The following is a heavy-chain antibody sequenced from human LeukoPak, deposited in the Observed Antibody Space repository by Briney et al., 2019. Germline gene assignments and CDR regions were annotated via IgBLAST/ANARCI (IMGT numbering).Heavy chain of an antibody. CDR2: ISWDGGST. CDR1: GFTFDDYT. D-gene: IGHD2-2*01. J-gene: IGHJ6*02. V-gene: IGHV3-43*01. Sequence: PGGSLILSCAASGFTFDDYTMHWVRQAPGKGLEWVSLISWDGGSTYYADSVKGRFTISRDNSKNSLYLQMNSLRTEDTALYYCAKVLVPAAPWGMDVWGQGTTVTVSS. CDR3: AKVLVPAAPWGMDV.